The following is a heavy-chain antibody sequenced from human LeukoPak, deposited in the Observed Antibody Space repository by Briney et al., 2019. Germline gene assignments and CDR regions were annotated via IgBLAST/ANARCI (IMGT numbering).Heavy chain of an antibody. V-gene: IGHV3-33*08. J-gene: IGHJ4*02. CDR1: GFTFSSYG. CDR2: IWYDGSNK. CDR3: ARDLFSAYCGGDCYPAFDY. Sequence: GGSLRLSCAASGFTFSSYGMHWVRQAPGKGLEWVAVIWYDGSNKYYADSVKGRFTISRDNSKNTLYLQMNSLRAEDTAVYYCARDLFSAYCGGDCYPAFDYWGQGTLVTVSS. D-gene: IGHD2-21*02.